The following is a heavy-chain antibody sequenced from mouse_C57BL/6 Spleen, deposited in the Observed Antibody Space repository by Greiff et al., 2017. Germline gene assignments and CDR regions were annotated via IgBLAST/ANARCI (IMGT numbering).Heavy chain of an antibody. D-gene: IGHD1-1*01. Sequence: EVQLQQSGPELVKPGASVKIPCKASGYTFTDYNMAWVKQSHGKSLEWIGDINPNNGGTISNQKFKGQATLTVDKSYSTASMELRSLTSEDTAVYYCARLPYYGSRGWYFDVWGTGTTVTVSS. J-gene: IGHJ1*03. CDR1: GYTFTDYN. CDR3: ARLPYYGSRGWYFDV. V-gene: IGHV1-18*01. CDR2: INPNNGGT.